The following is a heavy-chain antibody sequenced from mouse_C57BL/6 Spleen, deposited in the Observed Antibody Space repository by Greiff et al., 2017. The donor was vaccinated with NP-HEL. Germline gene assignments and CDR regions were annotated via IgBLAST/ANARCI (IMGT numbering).Heavy chain of an antibody. Sequence: EVHLVESGGGLVKPGGSLKLSCAASGFTFSSYAMSWVRQTPEKRLEWVATISDGGSYTYYPDNVKGRFTISRDNAKNNLYLQMSHLKSEDTAMYYCARDGLRDAMDYWGQGTSVTVSS. CDR3: ARDGLRDAMDY. D-gene: IGHD2-4*01. CDR1: GFTFSSYA. V-gene: IGHV5-4*01. CDR2: ISDGGSYT. J-gene: IGHJ4*01.